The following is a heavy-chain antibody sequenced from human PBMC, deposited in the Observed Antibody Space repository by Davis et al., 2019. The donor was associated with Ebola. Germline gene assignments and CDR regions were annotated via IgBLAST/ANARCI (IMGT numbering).Heavy chain of an antibody. V-gene: IGHV1-69*06. J-gene: IGHJ6*02. CDR3: AGHCSGGNCYATKTIYNYALDV. D-gene: IGHD2-15*01. Sequence: SVKVSCKASGGTFSSYAISWVRQAPGQGLEWMGGIIPIFGTANYAQKFQGRVTITADKPTSTASMELSSLRSEDTAVYYCAGHCSGGNCYATKTIYNYALDVWGQGTTVTVSS. CDR2: IIPIFGTA. CDR1: GGTFSSYA.